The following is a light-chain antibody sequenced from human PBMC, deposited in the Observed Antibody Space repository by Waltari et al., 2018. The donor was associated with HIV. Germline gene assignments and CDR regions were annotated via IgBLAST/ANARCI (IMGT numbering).Light chain of an antibody. V-gene: IGKV2-28*01. J-gene: IGKJ4*01. Sequence: DIVMTQSPLSLPVTPGEPASIPCRSSQSLLHSNGYQYLDWYLQKPGQSPQLLLYLGSNRASGVPDRLIGSGSGTDYTLKISSVEAEDVGVSYCMQARQTPPTFGGGTKVEIK. CDR3: MQARQTPPT. CDR2: LGS. CDR1: QSLLHSNGYQY.